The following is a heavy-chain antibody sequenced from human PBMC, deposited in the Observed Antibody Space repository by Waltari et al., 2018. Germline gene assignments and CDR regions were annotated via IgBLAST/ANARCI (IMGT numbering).Heavy chain of an antibody. V-gene: IGHV3-74*01. CDR2: IKSDGSNI. CDR1: GFPFNTYW. J-gene: IGHJ4*02. Sequence: EVQLVVSGGGLVQPVGSLRLSCAPSGFPFNTYWMHWVRQAPGKGLEWVSRIKSDGSNIGYADSVKGRFTISRDNAENTLYLQMNSLRAEDTAVYYCAGSTQLVYWGQGTLVTVSS. CDR3: AGSTQLVY. D-gene: IGHD1-1*01.